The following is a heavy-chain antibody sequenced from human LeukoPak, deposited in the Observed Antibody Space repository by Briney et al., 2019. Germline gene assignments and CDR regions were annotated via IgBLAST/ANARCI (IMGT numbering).Heavy chain of an antibody. CDR3: AMPGTMTVVYGMDV. CDR1: RFSFSSYA. V-gene: IGHV3-23*01. CDR2: ISGSGGST. J-gene: IGHJ6*02. D-gene: IGHD3-22*01. Sequence: PGGSLRLSCAASRFSFSSYALSWVRQAPGKGLEWVSAISGSGGSTYYADSVKGRFTISRDNSKNTLYLQMNSLRAEDTAVYYCAMPGTMTVVYGMDVWGQGTTVTVSS.